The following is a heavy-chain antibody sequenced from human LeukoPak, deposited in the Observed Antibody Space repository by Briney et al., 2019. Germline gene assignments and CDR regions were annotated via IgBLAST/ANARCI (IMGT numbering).Heavy chain of an antibody. CDR3: VKGRISEDGLDF. V-gene: IGHV3-23*01. CDR1: GFTFSRSA. D-gene: IGHD6-13*01. J-gene: IGHJ4*02. Sequence: GGYLRLSCAASGFTFSRSAMTWVRQTPGKGLDWVSSISSSGNTYYADSVKGRVTISRDNSKNMLYLQMNSLRAEDTAVYYCVKGRISEDGLDFWGQGTLVTVSS. CDR2: ISSSGNT.